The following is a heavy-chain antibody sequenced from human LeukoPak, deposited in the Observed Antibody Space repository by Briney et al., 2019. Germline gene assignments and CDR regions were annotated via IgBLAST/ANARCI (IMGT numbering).Heavy chain of an antibody. CDR1: GGSFSGFY. CDR3: ARDQLYGDYGLAY. V-gene: IGHV4-34*01. CDR2: INHSGST. D-gene: IGHD4-17*01. J-gene: IGHJ4*02. Sequence: SETLSLTCAVYGGSFSGFYWSWIRQPPGMRLEGIGEINHSGSTNYNPSLTSRVTISIDTSKNQFSLKLTSVTAADTDVYYCARDQLYGDYGLAYWGQGTLVTVSS.